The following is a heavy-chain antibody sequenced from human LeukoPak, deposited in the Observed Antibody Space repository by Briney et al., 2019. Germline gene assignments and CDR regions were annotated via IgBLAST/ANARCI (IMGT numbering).Heavy chain of an antibody. CDR1: GFTFSSYA. CDR2: ISGSGGST. J-gene: IGHJ4*02. V-gene: IGHV3-23*01. Sequence: GGSLRLSCAASGFTFSSYAMSWVRQAPGKGLEWVSAISGSGGSTYYADSVKGRFTISRDNSKNTLYLQMNSLRAEDTAVYYCAKDPLGLMVRGALNYFDYWGQGTLVTVSS. D-gene: IGHD3-10*01. CDR3: AKDPLGLMVRGALNYFDY.